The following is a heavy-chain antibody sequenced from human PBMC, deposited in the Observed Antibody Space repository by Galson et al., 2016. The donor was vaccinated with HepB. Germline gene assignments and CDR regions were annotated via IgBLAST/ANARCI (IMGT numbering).Heavy chain of an antibody. CDR2: IDPSDSYT. J-gene: IGHJ4*02. CDR3: AIRLYSSGSFDY. Sequence: QSGAEVKKPGESQRISCMGSGYNFITYWISWVRQMPGKGLEWMGSIDPSDSYTNYSPSFQGHVTISTDRSISTAYLQWSSLKASDTAIYYCAIRLYSSGSFDYWGQGTLVTVSS. D-gene: IGHD6-19*01. V-gene: IGHV5-10-1*01. CDR1: GYNFITYW.